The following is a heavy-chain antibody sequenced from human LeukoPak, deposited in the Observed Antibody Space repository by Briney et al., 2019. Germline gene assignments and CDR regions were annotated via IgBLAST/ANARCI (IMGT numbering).Heavy chain of an antibody. D-gene: IGHD6-19*01. Sequence: GGSLRLSCAVSGFTFSSYAMSWVRQAPGKGLGWVSTISGSGGSTYYADSVKGRFTISRDNSKNTLYLQMNSLRAEDTAVYYCAKGRDGSGWSNFDYWGQGTLVTVSS. CDR3: AKGRDGSGWSNFDY. CDR2: ISGSGGST. CDR1: GFTFSSYA. J-gene: IGHJ4*02. V-gene: IGHV3-23*01.